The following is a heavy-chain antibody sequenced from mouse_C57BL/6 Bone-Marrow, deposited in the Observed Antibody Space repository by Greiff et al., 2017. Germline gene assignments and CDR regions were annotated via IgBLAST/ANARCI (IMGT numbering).Heavy chain of an antibody. CDR1: GFTFSDAW. D-gene: IGHD1-1*01. CDR3: TRGVYYYGSSYPDV. V-gene: IGHV6-6*01. CDR2: IRNKANNHAT. Sequence: EVKLEESGGGLVQPGGSMKLSCAASGFTFSDAWMDWVRQSPEKGLEWVAEIRNKANNHATYYAESVKGRFTISRDDSKSSVYLQMNSLRAEDTGIYYCTRGVYYYGSSYPDVWGTGTTVTVSS. J-gene: IGHJ1*03.